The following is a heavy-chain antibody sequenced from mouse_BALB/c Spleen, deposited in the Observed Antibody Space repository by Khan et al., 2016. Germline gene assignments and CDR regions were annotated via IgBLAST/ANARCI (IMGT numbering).Heavy chain of an antibody. D-gene: IGHD2-4*01. CDR2: ISYSGST. Sequence: EVQLQESGPGLVKPSQSLSLTCTVTGYSITSDYAWNWIRQFPGNKLEWMGYISYSGSTSYNPSLKSRISITRDTSKNHFFLQLNSVTTEDTATYYCARSMITTGFAYWGQGTLVTVSA. J-gene: IGHJ3*01. V-gene: IGHV3-2*02. CDR1: GYSITSDYA. CDR3: ARSMITTGFAY.